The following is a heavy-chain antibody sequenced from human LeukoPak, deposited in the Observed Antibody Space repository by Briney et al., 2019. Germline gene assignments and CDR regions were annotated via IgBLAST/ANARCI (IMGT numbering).Heavy chain of an antibody. D-gene: IGHD1-14*01. CDR3: ARGNRPRGLGYYYGMDV. CDR1: GYTFTSYD. Sequence: GASVKVSCKASGYTFTSYDINWVRQATGQGLEWMGWMNPNSGNTGYAQKFQGRVTMTRNNSISTAYMELSSLRSEDTAVYYCARGNRPRGLGYYYGMDVWGQGTTVTVSS. J-gene: IGHJ6*02. V-gene: IGHV1-8*01. CDR2: MNPNSGNT.